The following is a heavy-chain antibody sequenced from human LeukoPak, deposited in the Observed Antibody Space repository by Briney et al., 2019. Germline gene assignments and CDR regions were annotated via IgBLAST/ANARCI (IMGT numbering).Heavy chain of an antibody. CDR1: GFTVSSNY. CDR2: LYTGGTT. CDR3: ARVGTFIAVAGTPSDY. V-gene: IGHV3-66*01. Sequence: GGSLRLSRAASGFTVSSNYMTWVRQAPGKGLEWVSVLYTGGTTYYADSVKGRFTISRDNSKNTVYLDMNSLRAEDTAVYYCARVGTFIAVAGTPSDYWGQGTLVTVSS. J-gene: IGHJ4*02. D-gene: IGHD6-19*01.